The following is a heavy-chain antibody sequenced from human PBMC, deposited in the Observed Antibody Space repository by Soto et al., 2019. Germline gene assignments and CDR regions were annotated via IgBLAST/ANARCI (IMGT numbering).Heavy chain of an antibody. CDR2: IYNSGST. Sequence: SSETLSHTCTGSGGSISNYYWRWIRQPAGKGLEWIGRIYNSGSTKYNPSLKSRVTMPDDTSKNQFSLNLISVTAADTAVYYCARGGGFPAFDIWGQGTMVT. J-gene: IGHJ3*02. CDR3: ARGGGFPAFDI. CDR1: GGSISNYY. D-gene: IGHD5-12*01. V-gene: IGHV4-4*07.